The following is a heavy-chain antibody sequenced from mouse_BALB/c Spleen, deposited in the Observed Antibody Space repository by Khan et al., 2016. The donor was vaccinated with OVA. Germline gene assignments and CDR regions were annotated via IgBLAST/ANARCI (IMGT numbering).Heavy chain of an antibody. CDR2: INPSSGYT. D-gene: IGHD2-4*01. CDR1: GYTFTSYT. CDR3: ARSGLRRAWFAY. Sequence: VQLQESAAELARPGASVKMSCKASGYTFTSYTMHWVKQRPGQGLEWIGYINPSSGYTEYNQKFKDKTTLTADKSYSTAYMQLSSLTSEDSAVYYFARSGLRRAWFAYWGQGTLVTVSA. J-gene: IGHJ3*01. V-gene: IGHV1-4*02.